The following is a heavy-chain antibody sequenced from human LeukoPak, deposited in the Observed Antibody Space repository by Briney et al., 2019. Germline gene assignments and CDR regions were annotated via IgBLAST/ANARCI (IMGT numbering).Heavy chain of an antibody. J-gene: IGHJ4*02. CDR2: IWYDGSNK. Sequence: GRSLRLSCAASGFTFSSYGMHWVRQAPGKGLEWVAVIWYDGSNKYYADSVKGRFTISRDNSKNTLYLQMNSLRAEDTAVYYCARSEFLRPFDYWGQGTLVTVSS. V-gene: IGHV3-33*08. D-gene: IGHD3-3*01. CDR1: GFTFSSYG. CDR3: ARSEFLRPFDY.